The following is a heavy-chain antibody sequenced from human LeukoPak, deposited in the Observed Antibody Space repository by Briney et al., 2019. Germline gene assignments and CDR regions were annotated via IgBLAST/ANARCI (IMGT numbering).Heavy chain of an antibody. CDR2: IYHSGST. J-gene: IGHJ4*02. CDR3: ARSTPTLDIVVVVAATDFDY. Sequence: SETLSLTCAVSGYSISSGYYGGWIRQPPGKGLEWIGSIYHSGSTYYNPSLKSRVTISVDTSKNQFSLKLSSVTAADTAVYYCARSTPTLDIVVVVAATDFDYWGQGTLVTVSS. V-gene: IGHV4-38-2*01. CDR1: GYSISSGYY. D-gene: IGHD2-15*01.